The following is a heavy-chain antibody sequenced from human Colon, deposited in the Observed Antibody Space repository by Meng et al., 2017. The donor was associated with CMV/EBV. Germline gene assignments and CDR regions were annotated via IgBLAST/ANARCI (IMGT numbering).Heavy chain of an antibody. CDR2: INHSGIT. CDR1: GGSFSGYY. CDR3: ARGLRKMLSARKYYYSGMDV. V-gene: IGHV4-34*01. J-gene: IGHJ6*02. D-gene: IGHD1-14*01. Sequence: GSLRLSCAVYGGSFSGYYWSWIRQPPGKGLEWIGEINHSGITNYNPSLKSRVTISVDTSKTHFSLKLSSVTAADTAVYYCARGLRKMLSARKYYYSGMDVWGQGTMVTVSS.